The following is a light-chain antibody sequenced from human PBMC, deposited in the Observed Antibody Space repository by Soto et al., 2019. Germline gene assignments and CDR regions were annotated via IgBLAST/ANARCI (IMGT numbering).Light chain of an antibody. CDR1: SGSIAGNY. J-gene: IGLJ3*02. V-gene: IGLV6-57*04. CDR2: ETN. CDR3: QSYDSTNQV. Sequence: NFMLTQPHSVSESPGKTVTISCTRSSGSIAGNYVQWCQQRPGSAPTTVIYETNQRPSGVPDRFSGSIDTSSNSASLTISGLRTEDEADYYCQSYDSTNQVFGGGTKLTVL.